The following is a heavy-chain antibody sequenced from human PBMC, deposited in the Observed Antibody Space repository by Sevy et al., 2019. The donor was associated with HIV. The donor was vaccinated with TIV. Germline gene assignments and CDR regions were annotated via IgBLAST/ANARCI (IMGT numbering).Heavy chain of an antibody. CDR1: GGSISSYY. V-gene: IGHV4-59*01. CDR2: IYYSGST. CDR3: ARVVTVVVPAAMKVADYMDV. J-gene: IGHJ6*03. D-gene: IGHD2-2*01. Sequence: SETLSLTCTVSGGSISSYYWSWIRQPPGKGLEWIGYIYYSGSTNYNPSLKSRVTISVDTSKNQFSLKLSSVTAADTAVYHCARVVTVVVPAAMKVADYMDVWGKGTTVTVSS.